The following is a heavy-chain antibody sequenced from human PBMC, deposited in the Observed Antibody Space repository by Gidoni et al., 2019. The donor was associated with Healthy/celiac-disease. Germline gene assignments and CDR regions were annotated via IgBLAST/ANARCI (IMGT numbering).Heavy chain of an antibody. CDR3: ARSRSGSRRGYFDY. CDR2: INHSGST. D-gene: IGHD3-10*01. Sequence: QVQLQQWGAGLLKPSETLSLTCAGDGGSFSGYYGSWIRQPPGKGLEWIGEINHSGSTNYHPSLKSRVTISVDTSKNQFSLKLSSVTAADTAVYYCARSRSGSRRGYFDYWGQGTLVTVSS. V-gene: IGHV4-34*01. J-gene: IGHJ4*02. CDR1: GGSFSGYY.